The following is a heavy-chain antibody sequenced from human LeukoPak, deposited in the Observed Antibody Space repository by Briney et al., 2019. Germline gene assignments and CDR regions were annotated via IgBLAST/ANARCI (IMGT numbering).Heavy chain of an antibody. CDR2: IYFSGST. CDR1: GGSFSGYY. Sequence: SETLSLTCAVYGGSFSGYYWGWIRQPPGKGLEWIGSIYFSGSTYYNPSLKSRVTISVDSSKNQFSLKLRSVTAADTSVYYCASLRERSYYARGFDYWGQGTLVTVSS. J-gene: IGHJ4*02. D-gene: IGHD1-26*01. V-gene: IGHV4-39*01. CDR3: ASLRERSYYARGFDY.